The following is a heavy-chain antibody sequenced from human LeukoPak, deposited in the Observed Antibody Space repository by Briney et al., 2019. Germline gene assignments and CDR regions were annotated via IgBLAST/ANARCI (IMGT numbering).Heavy chain of an antibody. D-gene: IGHD1-26*01. CDR2: IYYSGST. CDR1: GGSISSGGYS. Sequence: SQTLSLTCAVSGGSISSGGYSWSCIRQPPGKGLEWIGYIYYSGSTYYNPSLKSRVTISVDTSNNQYSLKLSSVTAADTAVYYCASLLPGSYFWVPNLGSHFDYWGQGTLVTVSS. J-gene: IGHJ4*02. V-gene: IGHV4-30-4*07. CDR3: ASLLPGSYFWVPNLGSHFDY.